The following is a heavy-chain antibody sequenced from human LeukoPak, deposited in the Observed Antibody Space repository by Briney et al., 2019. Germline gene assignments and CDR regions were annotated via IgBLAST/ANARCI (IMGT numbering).Heavy chain of an antibody. V-gene: IGHV1-46*01. CDR3: ARALDYYDSSGYYYGI. CDR2: INPSGGST. CDR1: GYTFTSYG. Sequence: ASVKVSCKASGYTFTSYGISWVRQAPGQGLEWMGIINPSGGSTSYAQKFQGRVTMTRDTSTSTVYMELSSLRSEDTAVYYCARALDYYDSSGYYYGIWGQGTLVTVSS. D-gene: IGHD3-22*01. J-gene: IGHJ4*02.